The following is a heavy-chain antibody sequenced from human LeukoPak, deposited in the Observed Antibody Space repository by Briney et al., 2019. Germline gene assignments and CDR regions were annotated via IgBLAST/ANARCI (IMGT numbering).Heavy chain of an antibody. CDR3: ARDPYGSGSYYYYYYMDV. CDR2: ISAYNGNT. CDR1: GYTFTSYG. J-gene: IGHJ6*03. D-gene: IGHD3-10*01. V-gene: IGHV1-18*01. Sequence: ASVKVSCKASGYTFTSYGISWVRQAPGQGLEWMGWISAYNGNTNYAQKHQGRVTMTTDTSTSTAYMELRSLRSDDTAVYYCARDPYGSGSYYYYYYMDVWGKGTTVTISS.